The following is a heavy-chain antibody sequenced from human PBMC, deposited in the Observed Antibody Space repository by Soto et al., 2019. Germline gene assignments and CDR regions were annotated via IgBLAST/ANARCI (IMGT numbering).Heavy chain of an antibody. J-gene: IGHJ6*02. CDR2: IIPIFGTA. V-gene: IGHV1-69*06. CDR3: ASSWNDPSYYYYYGMDV. D-gene: IGHD1-1*01. Sequence: QVQLVQSGAEVKKPGSSVKVSFKASGGTFSSYAISWVRQAPGQGLEWMGGIIPIFGTANYAQKFQGRVTITADKSTSTAYMELSSLRSEDTAVYYCASSWNDPSYYYYYGMDVWGQGTTVIVSS. CDR1: GGTFSSYA.